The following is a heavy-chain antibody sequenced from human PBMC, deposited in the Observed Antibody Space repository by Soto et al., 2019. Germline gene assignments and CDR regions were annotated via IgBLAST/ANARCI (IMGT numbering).Heavy chain of an antibody. J-gene: IGHJ5*02. CDR2: ISYDGSNK. CDR1: GVTFNSYG. D-gene: IGHD6-19*01. Sequence: QVQLVESGGGVVQPGRCLRVSCAASGVTFNSYGMHWVRQAPGKGLEWVAVISYDGSNKYYADSVKGRFTISRDNSKNTLYLQMNSLRAEDTAVYYCAKDPMSGSGWSGWFDPWGQGTLVTVSS. V-gene: IGHV3-30*18. CDR3: AKDPMSGSGWSGWFDP.